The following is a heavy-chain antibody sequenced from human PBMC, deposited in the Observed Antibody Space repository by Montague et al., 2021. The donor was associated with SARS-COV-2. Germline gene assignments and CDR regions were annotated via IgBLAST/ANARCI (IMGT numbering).Heavy chain of an antibody. Sequence: SETLSLTCTVSGGSISSSSYYWGWIRQPPGKRLEWIGSIYYSGSTYYNPSLKSRVTISVDTSKNQFSLKLSSVTAADTAVYYCARNPADYYGSGSYPTWENWFDPWGQGTLVTVSS. J-gene: IGHJ5*02. V-gene: IGHV4-39*01. CDR2: IYYSGST. CDR3: ARNPADYYGSGSYPTWENWFDP. CDR1: GGSISSSSYY. D-gene: IGHD3-10*01.